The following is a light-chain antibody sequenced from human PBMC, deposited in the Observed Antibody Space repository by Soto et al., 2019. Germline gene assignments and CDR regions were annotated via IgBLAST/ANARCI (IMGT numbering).Light chain of an antibody. Sequence: QSVLTQPPSASGTPGQRVTISCSGSSSNIGINPVTWYQQLPGTAPKLLIYRSDQRPSGVPDRFSGSRSGTSASLAISGLQSEDESHYYCASWDDSLNGPVFGGGTKLTVL. J-gene: IGLJ2*01. CDR1: SSNIGINP. V-gene: IGLV1-44*01. CDR2: RSD. CDR3: ASWDDSLNGPV.